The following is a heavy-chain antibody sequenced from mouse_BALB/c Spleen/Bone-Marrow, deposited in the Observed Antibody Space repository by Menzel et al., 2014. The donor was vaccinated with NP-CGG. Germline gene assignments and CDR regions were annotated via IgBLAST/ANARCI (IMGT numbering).Heavy chain of an antibody. J-gene: IGHJ3*01. Sequence: CGPELVKPGALVKISCKASGYTFTSYDINWVEQRPGQGLEWIGWIYPGDGSTKYNEKFKGKATLTADKSSSTAYVQLSSLTSENSAVYFCARSGDSSGYGFAYWGQGTLVTVSA. D-gene: IGHD3-2*01. CDR1: GYTFTSYD. CDR2: IYPGDGST. CDR3: ARSGDSSGYGFAY. V-gene: IGHV1S33*01.